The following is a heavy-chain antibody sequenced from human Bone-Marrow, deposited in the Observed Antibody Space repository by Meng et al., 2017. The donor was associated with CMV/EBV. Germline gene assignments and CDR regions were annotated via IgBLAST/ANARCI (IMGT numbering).Heavy chain of an antibody. Sequence: CAASGLPLRKYGMHWVSQAPGKGLEWLAVISYDGSKEWYADSVKGRFTISRDNSKNMLYLQVNSLRSEDTAVYYCATLRGSSWYIDYWGQGTLVTVS. J-gene: IGHJ4*02. V-gene: IGHV3-30*03. CDR2: ISYDGSKE. CDR1: GLPLRKYG. D-gene: IGHD6-13*01. CDR3: ATLRGSSWYIDY.